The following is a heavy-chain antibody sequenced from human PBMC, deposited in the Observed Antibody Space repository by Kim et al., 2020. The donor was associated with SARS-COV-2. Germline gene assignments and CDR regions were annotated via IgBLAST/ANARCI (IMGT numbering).Heavy chain of an antibody. J-gene: IGHJ4*02. Sequence: GGSLRLSCAASGFTFSNAWMSWVRQAPGKGLEWVGRIKSKTDGGTTDYAAPVKGRFTISRDDSKNTLYLQMNSLKTEDTAVYYCTTDRVDMLTGRGYWGQGTLVTVSS. CDR1: GFTFSNAW. D-gene: IGHD3-9*01. CDR2: IKSKTDGGTT. V-gene: IGHV3-15*01. CDR3: TTDRVDMLTGRGY.